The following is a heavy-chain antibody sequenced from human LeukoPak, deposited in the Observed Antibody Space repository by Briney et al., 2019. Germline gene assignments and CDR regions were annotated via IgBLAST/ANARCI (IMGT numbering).Heavy chain of an antibody. D-gene: IGHD3-10*01. CDR2: MHPDGSVK. Sequence: GGSLRLSCEVSGGFSFSGHWMSWVRQAPGKGLEWVANMHPDGSVKYYMDSVKGRFTISRDNAKNSLYLQMNSLRAEDTAVYYCAKDADYYGSGSYPHWGQGTLVTVSS. V-gene: IGHV3-7*03. CDR3: AKDADYYGSGSYPH. CDR1: GGFSFSGHW. J-gene: IGHJ4*02.